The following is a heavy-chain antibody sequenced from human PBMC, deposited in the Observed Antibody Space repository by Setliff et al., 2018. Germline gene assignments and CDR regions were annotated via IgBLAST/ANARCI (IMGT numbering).Heavy chain of an antibody. CDR3: AKDKDVRVDYFDY. CDR2: IRYDDSNR. CDR1: GFTFSAYG. D-gene: IGHD3-10*01. V-gene: IGHV3-30*02. J-gene: IGHJ4*02. Sequence: PGGSLRLSCAASGFTFSAYGFHWVRQAPGKGLEWVAFIRYDDSNRYYADSVRGRFSISRDNSKNTLYLEMNSLRAEDTAVYYCAKDKDVRVDYFDYWGPGTLVTVSS.